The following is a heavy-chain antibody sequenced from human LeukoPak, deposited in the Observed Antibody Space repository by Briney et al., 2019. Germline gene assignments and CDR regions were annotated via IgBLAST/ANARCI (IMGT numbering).Heavy chain of an antibody. D-gene: IGHD2-15*01. CDR2: ISANNRNI. CDR3: ARDPLAYCTGGGCYSGALDY. Sequence: GASVNVSCKASGYTFTNYGVTWVRQAPGQGLEWMGWISANNRNINYARKLQGRVTMTTDTSTSTAYMELRSLTSDDTAVYYCARDPLAYCTGGGCYSGALDYWGQGTLVTVSS. J-gene: IGHJ4*02. CDR1: GYTFTNYG. V-gene: IGHV1-18*01.